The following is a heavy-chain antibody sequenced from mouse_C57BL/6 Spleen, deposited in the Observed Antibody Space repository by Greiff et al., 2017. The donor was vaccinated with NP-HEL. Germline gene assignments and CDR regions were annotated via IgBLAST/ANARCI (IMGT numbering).Heavy chain of an antibody. Sequence: QVQLQQSGAELVKPGASVKLSCKASGYTFTSYWMQWVKQRPGQGLEWIGEIDPSDSYTNYNQKFKGKATVTVDTPSSTAYMQLSSLASEDSAVYYCERGGGGYFDVWGTGTTVTVSS. D-gene: IGHD1-1*02. V-gene: IGHV1-50*01. CDR2: IDPSDSYT. J-gene: IGHJ1*03. CDR3: ERGGGGYFDV. CDR1: GYTFTSYW.